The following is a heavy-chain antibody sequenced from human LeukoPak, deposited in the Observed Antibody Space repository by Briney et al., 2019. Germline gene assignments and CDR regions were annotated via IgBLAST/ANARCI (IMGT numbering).Heavy chain of an antibody. CDR1: GITFDDYG. V-gene: IGHV3-20*04. CDR2: INWNGGST. J-gene: IGHJ4*02. D-gene: IGHD6-19*01. CDR3: ARVAGYSSGWYFDY. Sequence: GSLRLSCAASGITFDDYGMSWVRQAPGKGLEWVSGINWNGGSTGYADSVKGRFTISRDNAKNSLYLQMNSLRAEDTALYYCARVAGYSSGWYFDYWGQGTLVTVSS.